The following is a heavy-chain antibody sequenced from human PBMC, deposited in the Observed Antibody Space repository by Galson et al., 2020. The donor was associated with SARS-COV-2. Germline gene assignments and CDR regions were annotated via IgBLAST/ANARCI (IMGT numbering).Heavy chain of an antibody. CDR2: ISHSGNT. D-gene: IGHD6-6*01. V-gene: IGHV4-31*03. CDR3: AKGRLVSFSYYYYMDV. Sequence: SETLSLTCTVSGGSISTISYYYYWSWIRQHPGKGLEWIGYISHSGNTYYKPSLKSRVTISVDTSKNQFSLKLSSVTAADTAVYYCAKGRLVSFSYYYYMDVWGKGTTVTVSS. CDR1: GGSISTISYY. J-gene: IGHJ6*03.